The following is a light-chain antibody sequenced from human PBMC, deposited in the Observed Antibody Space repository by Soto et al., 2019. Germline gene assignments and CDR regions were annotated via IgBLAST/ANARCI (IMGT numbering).Light chain of an antibody. V-gene: IGLV2-14*01. Sequence: QSALTQPASVSGSPGQSITISCTGTSSDVGAYNYVSWYQQHPGNAPKLMIYEVSNRPSGVSIRFSGSKSGNTASLTISGLQAEDEADYFCSSYTVSSTYVFGTRTKLTVL. CDR2: EVS. CDR1: SSDVGAYNY. CDR3: SSYTVSSTYV. J-gene: IGLJ1*01.